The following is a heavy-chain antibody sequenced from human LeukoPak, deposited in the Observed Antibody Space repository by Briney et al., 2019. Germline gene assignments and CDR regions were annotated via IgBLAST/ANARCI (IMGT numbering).Heavy chain of an antibody. CDR2: IYTSGST. Sequence: KPSETLSLTRTVSGGSISSYYWSWIRQPAGKGLEWIGRIYTSGSTNYNPSLKSRVTMSVDTSKNQFSLKLSSVTAADTAVYYCARERDPYYYDSMEGAFDIWGQGTMVTVSS. CDR1: GGSISSYY. V-gene: IGHV4-4*07. CDR3: ARERDPYYYDSMEGAFDI. J-gene: IGHJ3*02. D-gene: IGHD3-22*01.